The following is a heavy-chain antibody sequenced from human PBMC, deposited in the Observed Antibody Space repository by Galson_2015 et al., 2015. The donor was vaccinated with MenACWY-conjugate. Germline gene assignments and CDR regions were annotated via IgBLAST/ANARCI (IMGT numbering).Heavy chain of an antibody. CDR1: GFTFNQYW. V-gene: IGHV3-30-3*01. CDR2: ISYDGSNK. D-gene: IGHD1-26*01. CDR3: ARDRIVGATRFDY. Sequence: SLRLSCAASGFTFNQYWMHWVLQAPGKGLVWVAVISYDGSNKYYADSVEGRFTISRDNSENTLYLQMNSLRAEDTAVYYCARDRIVGATRFDYWGQGTLVTVSA. J-gene: IGHJ4*02.